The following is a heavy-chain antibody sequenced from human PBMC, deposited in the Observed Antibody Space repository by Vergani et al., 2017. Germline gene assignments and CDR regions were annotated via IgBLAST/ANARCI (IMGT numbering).Heavy chain of an antibody. Sequence: QVQLVESGGGVVQPGRSLRLSCAASGFTFSSYAMHWVRQAPGKGLEWVAVISYDGSNKYYADSVKGRFTISRDNSKNTLYLQMNSLRAEDTAVYYCATGDPYYDSSGYYYWGQGTLVTVSS. D-gene: IGHD3-22*01. J-gene: IGHJ4*02. CDR1: GFTFSSYA. CDR3: ATGDPYYDSSGYYY. V-gene: IGHV3-30-3*01. CDR2: ISYDGSNK.